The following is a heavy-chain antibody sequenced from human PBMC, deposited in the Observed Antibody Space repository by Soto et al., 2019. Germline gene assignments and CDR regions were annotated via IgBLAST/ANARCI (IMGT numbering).Heavy chain of an antibody. D-gene: IGHD1-26*01. CDR1: GDSVSSGRDF. J-gene: IGHJ4*02. CDR2: ISYSGTT. CDR3: ARGRPMLGAKTFFDY. V-gene: IGHV4-31*03. Sequence: SETLSLTCKVSGDSVSSGRDFWSWIRQHPGMALEWIGYISYSGTTYYTPSLRSRVSISIDTSQNQFSLRLDSVTAADAAVYYCARGRPMLGAKTFFDYWGQGTRVTVSS.